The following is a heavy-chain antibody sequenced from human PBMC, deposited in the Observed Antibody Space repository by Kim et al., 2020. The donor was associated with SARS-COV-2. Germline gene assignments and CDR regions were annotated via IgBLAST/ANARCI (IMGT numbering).Heavy chain of an antibody. CDR1: GGSISSYY. CDR3: ARARITGTSYYFDY. J-gene: IGHJ4*02. Sequence: SETLSLTCTVSGGSISSYYWSWIRQPPGKGLEWIGYIYYSGSTNYNPSLKSRVTISVDTSKNQFSLKLSSVTAADTAVYYCARARITGTSYYFDYWGQGTLVTVSS. D-gene: IGHD1-7*01. V-gene: IGHV4-59*01. CDR2: IYYSGST.